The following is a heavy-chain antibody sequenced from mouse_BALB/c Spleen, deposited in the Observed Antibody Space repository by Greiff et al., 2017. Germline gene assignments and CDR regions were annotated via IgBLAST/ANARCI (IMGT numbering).Heavy chain of an antibody. Sequence: QVQLQQSGPGLVAPSQSLSITCTVSGFSLTSYGVHWVHQPPGKGLEWLGVIWAGGSTNYNSALMSRLSISKDNSKSQVFLKMNSLQTDDTAMYYCARVLYDYDGGDFDYWGQGTTLTGSS. J-gene: IGHJ2*01. D-gene: IGHD2-4*01. CDR1: GFSLTSYG. CDR2: IWAGGST. V-gene: IGHV2-9*02. CDR3: ARVLYDYDGGDFDY.